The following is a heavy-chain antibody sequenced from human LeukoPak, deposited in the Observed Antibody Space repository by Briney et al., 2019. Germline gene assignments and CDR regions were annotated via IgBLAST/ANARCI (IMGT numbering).Heavy chain of an antibody. J-gene: IGHJ4*02. V-gene: IGHV3-21*01. CDR1: GFTFSTYN. CDR2: ISSSSTYI. Sequence: GGSLRLSCAASGFTFSTYNMNWVRQAPGKGLEWVSFISSSSTYIHYADSVKGRFTISRDNAKNSLYLQMNSLRAEDTAVYYCARDLPYDSNGRDPFDYWAQGTLVTVSS. D-gene: IGHD3-22*01. CDR3: ARDLPYDSNGRDPFDY.